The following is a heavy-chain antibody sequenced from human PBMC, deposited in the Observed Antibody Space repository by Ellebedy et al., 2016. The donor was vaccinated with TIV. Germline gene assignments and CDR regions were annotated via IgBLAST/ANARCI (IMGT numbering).Heavy chain of an antibody. J-gene: IGHJ4*02. Sequence: GGSLRLXCAASGFTFSSSPMNWVRQAPGKGLEWVSGINNFDGHTYYADSVKGRFTISRDNSKTTVYLQMNNLTGGDTAVYYCAKAGFRSGWLNYWGQGALVTVSS. V-gene: IGHV3-23*01. D-gene: IGHD6-19*01. CDR1: GFTFSSSP. CDR2: INNFDGHT. CDR3: AKAGFRSGWLNY.